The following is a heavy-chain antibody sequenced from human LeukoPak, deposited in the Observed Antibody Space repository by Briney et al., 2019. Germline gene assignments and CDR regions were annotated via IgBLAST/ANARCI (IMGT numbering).Heavy chain of an antibody. V-gene: IGHV3-23*01. J-gene: IGHJ4*02. CDR2: INGGTT. D-gene: IGHD6-19*01. CDR1: GITFSSDA. Sequence: GGSLRLSCAASGITFSSDAMSWVRQAPGKGLEWVSAINGGTTLYAGSVKGRFTISRDNSKNTLYLQMNSLRAEDTAVYYCAKDLNSSGYLFDYWGQGTLVTVSS. CDR3: AKDLNSSGYLFDY.